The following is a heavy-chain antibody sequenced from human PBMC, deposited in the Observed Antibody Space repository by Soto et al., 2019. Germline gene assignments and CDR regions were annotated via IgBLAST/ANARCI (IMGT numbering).Heavy chain of an antibody. Sequence: EVQLVESGGGLVQPGGSLRLSCAASGFTFSSYWMHWVRQAPGKGLVWVSRINSDGSSTSYADSVKGRFTISRDNAKNTLYLQMNSLRAEDTAVYYCAGDRGYYDSSGYYWYFDLWGRGTLVTVSS. J-gene: IGHJ2*01. CDR2: INSDGSST. V-gene: IGHV3-74*01. CDR1: GFTFSSYW. D-gene: IGHD3-22*01. CDR3: AGDRGYYDSSGYYWYFDL.